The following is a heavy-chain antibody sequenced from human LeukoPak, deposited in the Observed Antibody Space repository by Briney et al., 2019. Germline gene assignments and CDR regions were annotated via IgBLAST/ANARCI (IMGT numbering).Heavy chain of an antibody. CDR1: GGSISSYY. CDR2: IYYSGST. CDR3: AGGSGADAFDI. D-gene: IGHD3-10*01. V-gene: IGHV4-59*08. Sequence: SETLSLTCTVSGGSISSYYWSWIRQPPGKGLEWIGYIYYSGSTNYNPSPKSRVTISVDTSKNQFSLKLSSVTAADTAVYYCAGGSGADAFDIWGQGTMVTVSS. J-gene: IGHJ3*02.